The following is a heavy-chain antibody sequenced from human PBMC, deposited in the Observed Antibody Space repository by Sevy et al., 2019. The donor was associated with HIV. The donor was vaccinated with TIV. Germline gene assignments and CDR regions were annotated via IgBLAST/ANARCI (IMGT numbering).Heavy chain of an antibody. V-gene: IGHV3-33*01. CDR2: IWSDGAYQ. D-gene: IGHD3-22*01. J-gene: IGHJ4*02. Sequence: GGSLRLSCAATGLTFSKYAMHWVRQAPGKGMEWVAIIWSDGAYQYHGDSVKGRFTISRDNSKNTLYLQMNNVRVEDTAVYYCARGGYYYDNAAYYALDSWGQGTLVTVSS. CDR3: ARGGYYYDNAAYYALDS. CDR1: GLTFSKYA.